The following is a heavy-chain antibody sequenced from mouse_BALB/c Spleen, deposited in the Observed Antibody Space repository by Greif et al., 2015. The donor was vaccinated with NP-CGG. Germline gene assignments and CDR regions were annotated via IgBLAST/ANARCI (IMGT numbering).Heavy chain of an antibody. J-gene: IGHJ4*01. CDR1: GFNIKDTY. V-gene: IGHV14-3*02. CDR2: IDPANGNT. Sequence: VHVKQSGAELVKPGASVKLSCTASGFNIKDTYMHWVKQRPEQGLEWIGRIDPANGNTKYDPKFQGKATITADTSSNTAYPQLSSLTSEDTAVYYCARGYGNYYYAMDYWGQGTSVTVSS. CDR3: ARGYGNYYYAMDY. D-gene: IGHD2-10*02.